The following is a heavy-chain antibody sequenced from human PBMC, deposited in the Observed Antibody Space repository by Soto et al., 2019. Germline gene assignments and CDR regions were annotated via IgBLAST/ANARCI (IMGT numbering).Heavy chain of an antibody. CDR3: ARQYCSGGSCYPFDY. V-gene: IGHV4-59*08. J-gene: IGHJ4*02. Sequence: QVQLQESGPGLVKPSETLSLTCTVSGGSISSYYWSWIRQPPGKGLAWIGYIYYSGSTNYNPSLKSRVTKSVDTSKNQFSLKLSSVTAADTAVDYCARQYCSGGSCYPFDYWGQGTLVTVSS. CDR2: IYYSGST. D-gene: IGHD2-15*01. CDR1: GGSISSYY.